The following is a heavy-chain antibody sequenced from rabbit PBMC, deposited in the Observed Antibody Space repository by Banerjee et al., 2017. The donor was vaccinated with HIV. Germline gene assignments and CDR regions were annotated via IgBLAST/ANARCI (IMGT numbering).Heavy chain of an antibody. CDR2: IGGGSGNT. D-gene: IGHD6-1*01. Sequence: QQQLEESGGGLVKPEGSLTLTCKASGFSFSSSYWMCWVRQAPGKGLEWIACIGGGSGNTYYATWAKGRFTISKTSSTTVTLQMTSLTAADTATYFCARELDSYGDAIYAYDILWTYFDLWGPGTLVTVS. CDR3: ARELDSYGDAIYAYDILWTYFDL. CDR1: GFSFSSSYW. J-gene: IGHJ4*01. V-gene: IGHV1S45*01.